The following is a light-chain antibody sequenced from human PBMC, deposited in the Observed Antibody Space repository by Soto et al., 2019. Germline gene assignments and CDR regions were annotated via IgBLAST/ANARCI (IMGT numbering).Light chain of an antibody. CDR1: QAIRND. CDR3: LQYNTYPRT. J-gene: IGKJ1*01. Sequence: DVQMTQSPSSLSASLGDRVTITCRASQAIRNDLGWYQQKVGEAPKCLIYGASALQSGVPPRFSGSGYGTEFTLTISSLQPDDFATYYCLQYNTYPRTFDQGTKVEVE. V-gene: IGKV1-17*01. CDR2: GAS.